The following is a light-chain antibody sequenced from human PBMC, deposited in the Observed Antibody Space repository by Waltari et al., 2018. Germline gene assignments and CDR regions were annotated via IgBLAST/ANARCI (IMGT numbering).Light chain of an antibody. Sequence: NFMLTQPHSVSESPGKTVTISCTRSSGSIGDNFVQWYQQRPGSAPTIIIYDDDQKSSGFPVRFSAYVYLSANSASLTISGLQTDDEADYHCQSQDTDLLKVFGGGTKVTVL. V-gene: IGLV6-57*03. CDR1: SGSIGDNF. CDR3: QSQDTDLLKV. J-gene: IGLJ2*01. CDR2: DDD.